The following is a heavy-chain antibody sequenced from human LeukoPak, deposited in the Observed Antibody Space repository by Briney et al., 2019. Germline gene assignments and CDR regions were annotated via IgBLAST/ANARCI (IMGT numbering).Heavy chain of an antibody. J-gene: IGHJ4*02. Sequence: GGSLRLSCAASGFTFSSYWMHWVRQAPGKGLVWVSRINSDGSSTSYADSVKGRFTISRDNAKNTLYLQMNSLRAEDTAVYYCARDSVLIEMATLFDYWGQGTLVTVSS. CDR1: GFTFSSYW. CDR3: ARDSVLIEMATLFDY. D-gene: IGHD5-24*01. V-gene: IGHV3-74*01. CDR2: INSDGSST.